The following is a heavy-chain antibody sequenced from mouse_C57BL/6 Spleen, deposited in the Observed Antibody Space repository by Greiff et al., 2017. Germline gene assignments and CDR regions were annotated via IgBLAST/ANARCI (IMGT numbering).Heavy chain of an antibody. J-gene: IGHJ4*01. Sequence: EVKLMESGGGLVKPGGSLKLSCAASGFTFSSDAMSWVRQTPEKRLEWVATISDGGSYTYYPDNVKGRFTISRDNAKNNLYLQMSHLKSEDTSMYYCARDPLFGDWGQGTSVTASS. CDR2: ISDGGSYT. V-gene: IGHV5-4*01. CDR1: GFTFSSDA. CDR3: ARDPLFGD.